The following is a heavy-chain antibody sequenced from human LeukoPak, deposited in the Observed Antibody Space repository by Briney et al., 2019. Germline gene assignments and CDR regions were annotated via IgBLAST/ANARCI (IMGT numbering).Heavy chain of an antibody. D-gene: IGHD2-2*01. CDR2: IYYSGST. Sequence: SETLSLTCTVSGGSISSSSYYWGWIRQPPGKGLEWIGYIYYSGSTNYNPSLKSRVTISVDTSKNQFSLKLSSVTAADTAVYYCARGIVPGVSYYFDYWGQGTLVTVSS. J-gene: IGHJ4*02. V-gene: IGHV4-61*05. CDR3: ARGIVPGVSYYFDY. CDR1: GGSISSSSYY.